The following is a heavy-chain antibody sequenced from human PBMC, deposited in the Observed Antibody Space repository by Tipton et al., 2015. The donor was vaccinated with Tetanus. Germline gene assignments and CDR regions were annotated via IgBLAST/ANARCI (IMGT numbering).Heavy chain of an antibody. CDR1: DDSLSNGDYY. D-gene: IGHD3-16*01. CDR2: IYYSGST. CDR3: ARDHGITWGGMGYYYGMDV. Sequence: TLSLTCTVSDDSLSNGDYYWSWIRRPPGKGLESIGYIYYSGSTYYNPSLKSRVTISVDTSKNQFSLRLSSVTAADTAVYYCARDHGITWGGMGYYYGMDVWGQGTTVTVSS. J-gene: IGHJ6*02. V-gene: IGHV4-30-4*01.